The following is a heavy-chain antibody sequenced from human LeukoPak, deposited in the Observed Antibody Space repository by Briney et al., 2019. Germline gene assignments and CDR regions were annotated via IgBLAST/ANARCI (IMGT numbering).Heavy chain of an antibody. CDR3: ASSVGEKTYYFDY. D-gene: IGHD3-16*01. J-gene: IGHJ4*02. V-gene: IGHV3-30-3*01. CDR1: GFTFSSYA. Sequence: GGSLRLSCAASGFTFSSYAMHWVRQAPGKGLEWVAVISYDGSNKYYADSVKGRFTISRDNSKNTLYLQMNSLRAEDTAVYYCASSVGEKTYYFDYWGQGTLVAVSS. CDR2: ISYDGSNK.